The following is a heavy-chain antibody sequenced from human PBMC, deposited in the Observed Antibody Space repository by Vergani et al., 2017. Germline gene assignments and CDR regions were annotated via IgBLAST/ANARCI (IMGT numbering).Heavy chain of an antibody. D-gene: IGHD5/OR15-5a*01. V-gene: IGHV4-30-2*05. CDR1: GGSISSGGYS. CDR2: IYHSGST. CDR3: AQTPESTPYDFYYYMAV. J-gene: IGHJ6*03. Sequence: QLQLQESGSGLVKPSQTLSLTCAVSGGSISSGGYSWSWIRQPPGKGLEWIGYIYHSGSTYYNPSLKSRVTISVDTSKNQFSLKLSSVTAADTAVYYCAQTPESTPYDFYYYMAVGGKGTTVTASS.